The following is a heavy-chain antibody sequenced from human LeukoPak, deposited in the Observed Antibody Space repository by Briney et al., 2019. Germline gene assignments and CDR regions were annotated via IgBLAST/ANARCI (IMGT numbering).Heavy chain of an antibody. CDR1: GGSFSGYY. D-gene: IGHD4-17*01. Sequence: SETLSLTCAVYGGSFSGYYRSWIRQPPGKGLEWIGEINHSGSTNYNPSLKSRVTISVDTSKNQFSLKLSSVTAADTAVYYCARGVTTVTTLVVLNYYYYGMDVWGQGTTVTVSS. J-gene: IGHJ6*02. CDR3: ARGVTTVTTLVVLNYYYYGMDV. CDR2: INHSGST. V-gene: IGHV4-34*01.